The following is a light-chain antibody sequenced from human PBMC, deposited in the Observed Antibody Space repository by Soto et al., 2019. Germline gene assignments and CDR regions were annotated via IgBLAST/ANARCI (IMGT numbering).Light chain of an antibody. CDR3: QQSYSTPPT. J-gene: IGKJ4*01. CDR2: AAS. CDR1: QSISSY. V-gene: IGKV1-39*01. Sequence: DIQMTQSPSSLSASVGERVTITCRASQSISSYLNWYQQKPGKAPKLLIYAASSLQSGVPSRFSGSGSGSDFTLTISSLQPEDFATYYCQQSYSTPPTCGGGTKVEIK.